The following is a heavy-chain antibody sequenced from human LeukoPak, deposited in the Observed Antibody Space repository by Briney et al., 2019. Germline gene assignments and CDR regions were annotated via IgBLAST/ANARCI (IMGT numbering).Heavy chain of an antibody. D-gene: IGHD3-9*01. Sequence: SETLSLTCAVYGGSFSGYYWSWIRQPPGKGLEWIGEINHSGSTNYNPSLKSRVTISADTSKNQFSLKLSSVTAADTAVYYCARGAQTLRYFDWLASGFDYWGQGTLVTVSS. CDR2: INHSGST. CDR3: ARGAQTLRYFDWLASGFDY. CDR1: GGSFSGYY. J-gene: IGHJ4*02. V-gene: IGHV4-34*01.